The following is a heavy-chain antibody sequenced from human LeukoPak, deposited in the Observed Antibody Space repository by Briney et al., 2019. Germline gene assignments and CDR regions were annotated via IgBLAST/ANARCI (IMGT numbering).Heavy chain of an antibody. CDR2: IRYDGSNK. J-gene: IGHJ1*01. V-gene: IGHV3-30*02. CDR1: GFTFSSYG. Sequence: GGSLRLSCAASGFTFSSYGMHWVRQAPGKGLEWVAFIRYDGSNKYYADSVKGRFTISRDNSKNTLYLQMNSLRAEDTAVYCCAKEGYCSSTSCYYLSYWGQGTLVTVSS. CDR3: AKEGYCSSTSCYYLSY. D-gene: IGHD2-2*01.